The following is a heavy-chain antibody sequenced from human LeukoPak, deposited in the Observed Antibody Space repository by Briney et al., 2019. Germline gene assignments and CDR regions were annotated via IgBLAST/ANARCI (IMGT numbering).Heavy chain of an antibody. CDR2: INHSGST. V-gene: IGHV4-34*01. CDR1: GGSFSGHY. Sequence: SETLSLTCAVFGGSFSGHYWNWIRQPPGKGLEWIGEINHSGSTNYNPSLTSRVTISVDTSKNQFSLKLSSVTAADTAEYYCARRSRYCSGGSCYVPLDYWGQGTLVTVSS. CDR3: ARRSRYCSGGSCYVPLDY. D-gene: IGHD2-15*01. J-gene: IGHJ4*02.